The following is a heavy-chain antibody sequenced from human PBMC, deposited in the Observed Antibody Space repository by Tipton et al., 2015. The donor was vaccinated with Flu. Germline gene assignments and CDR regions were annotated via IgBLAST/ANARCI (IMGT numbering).Heavy chain of an antibody. CDR1: GASISTGNW. D-gene: IGHD3-22*01. J-gene: IGHJ4*02. Sequence: SLRLSCAVSGASISTGNWWNWVRQTPGKGLEWIGEIYHSGTTNYNPSFKSRVTMSVDKSKIHFSPKLSSVTAADTAVYYCARVSPRRITAIVVVMVPEGYFDYWGQGTLVTVSS. V-gene: IGHV4-4*02. CDR3: ARVSPRRITAIVVVMVPEGYFDY. CDR2: IYHSGTT.